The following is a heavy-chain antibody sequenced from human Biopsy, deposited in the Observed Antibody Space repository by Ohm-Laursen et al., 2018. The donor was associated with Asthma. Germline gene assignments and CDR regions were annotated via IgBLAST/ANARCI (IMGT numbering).Heavy chain of an antibody. Sequence: GASVKVSCKSSGDSFSNYAISWVRQAPGQGLEWMRGLIPVLGTPDHAQMFEGRVTITADESTSTAYMELSSLSSEDTAVYYCARTYYDFLTGQVNDAFAIWGQGTMVTVSS. CDR1: GDSFSNYA. V-gene: IGHV1-69*13. D-gene: IGHD3-9*01. CDR3: ARTYYDFLTGQVNDAFAI. J-gene: IGHJ3*02. CDR2: LIPVLGTP.